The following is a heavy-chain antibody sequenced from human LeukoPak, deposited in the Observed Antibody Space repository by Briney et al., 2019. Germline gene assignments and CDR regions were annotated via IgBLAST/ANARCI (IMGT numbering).Heavy chain of an antibody. CDR2: IYYSGST. CDR1: GGSISSYY. D-gene: IGHD1-26*01. Sequence: SETLSLTCTVSGGSISSYYWGWIRQPPGKGLEWIGSIYYSGSTYYNPSLKSRVTISVDTSKNQFSLKLSSVTAADTAVYYCARSVVGAIYYFDYWGQGTLVTVSS. V-gene: IGHV4-39*01. CDR3: ARSVVGAIYYFDY. J-gene: IGHJ4*02.